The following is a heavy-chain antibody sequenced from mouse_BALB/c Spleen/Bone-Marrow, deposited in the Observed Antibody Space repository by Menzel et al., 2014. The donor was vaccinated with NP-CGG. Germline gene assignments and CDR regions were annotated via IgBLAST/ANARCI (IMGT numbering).Heavy chain of an antibody. Sequence: DLVKPGASVKLSCKASGYTFTSYWINWIEQRPGQGLEWIGRIAPGSGSTYYNEMFKGKATLTVDTSSSTAYIQRSSLSSEDSVVYCGTRREVRLEGYYMDYWGQGTPFPVSS. CDR1: GYTFTSYW. D-gene: IGHD2-14*01. CDR3: TRREVRLEGYYMDY. J-gene: IGHJ2*01. V-gene: IGHV1S41*01. CDR2: IAPGSGST.